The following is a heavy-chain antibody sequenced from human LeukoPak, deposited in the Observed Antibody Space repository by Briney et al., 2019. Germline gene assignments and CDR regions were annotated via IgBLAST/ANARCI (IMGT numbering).Heavy chain of an antibody. V-gene: IGHV3-9*01. CDR3: AKDTYSSSLGD. CDR1: GFTFDDYA. CDR2: ISWNSGSI. D-gene: IGHD6-13*01. Sequence: GGSLLLSCAASGFTFDDYAMHWVRQAPGKGLEWVSGISWNSGSIGYADSVKGRFTISRDNAKNSLYLQMNSLRAEDTALYYCAKDTYSSSLGDWGQGTRVTVSS. J-gene: IGHJ4*02.